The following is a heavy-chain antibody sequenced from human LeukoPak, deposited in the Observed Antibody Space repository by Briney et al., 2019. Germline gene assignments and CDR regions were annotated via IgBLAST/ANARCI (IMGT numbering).Heavy chain of an antibody. J-gene: IGHJ3*02. Sequence: GGSLRLSCEASGFIVNSYAMTWVRQAPGKGLEWVSLISGSDSGTFYADSVKGRFTISRDNSKNTLYLQMNSLRAEDTALYYCARDVGSGYYLFTVFDIWGQGTMVTVSS. V-gene: IGHV3-23*01. CDR1: GFIVNSYA. CDR2: ISGSDSGT. D-gene: IGHD3-22*01. CDR3: ARDVGSGYYLFTVFDI.